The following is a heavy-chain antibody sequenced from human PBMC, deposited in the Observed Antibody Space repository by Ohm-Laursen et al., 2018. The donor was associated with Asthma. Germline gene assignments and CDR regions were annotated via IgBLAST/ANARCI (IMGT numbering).Heavy chain of an antibody. CDR1: GFTFSSYW. J-gene: IGHJ4*02. CDR2: IKQDGSEK. D-gene: IGHD4-23*01. Sequence: SLRLSCTASGFTFSSYWMSWVRQAPGKGLEWVANIKQDGSEKYYVDSVKGRFTISRDNAKNSLYLQMNSLRVEDTAVFYCARGSATVVTRRYFDYWGQGTLVTVSS. CDR3: ARGSATVVTRRYFDY. V-gene: IGHV3-7*01.